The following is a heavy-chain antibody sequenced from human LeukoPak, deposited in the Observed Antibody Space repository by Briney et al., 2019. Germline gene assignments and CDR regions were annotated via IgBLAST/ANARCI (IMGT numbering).Heavy chain of an antibody. CDR1: GYTFTSYD. D-gene: IGHD6-13*01. J-gene: IGHJ6*02. V-gene: IGHV1-8*01. CDR3: ARFREAAGAYYDYYYGMDV. CDR2: MNPNTGNT. Sequence: PGASVKVSCKASGYTFTSYDINWVRQATGQGLEWMGWMNPNTGNTGYAQKFQGRVTMTRSTSISTAYMELSSLRSGDTAVYYCARFREAAGAYYDYYYGMDVWVLGTMVNGAS.